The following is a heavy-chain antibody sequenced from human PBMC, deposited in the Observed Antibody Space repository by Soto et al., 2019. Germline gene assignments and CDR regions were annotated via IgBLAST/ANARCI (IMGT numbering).Heavy chain of an antibody. CDR1: GGTFSSHT. D-gene: IGHD4-17*01. V-gene: IGHV1-69*08. CDR2: IIPALGTA. CDR3: ARPDFGYYWYFDL. J-gene: IGHJ2*01. Sequence: QDQLVQSGAEVKKPGSSVKVSCKASGGTFSSHTFSWVRQAPGQGLEWMGRIIPALGTATYAQKFQGRLTITADESATTVYMELNSLRSEDTAVYYCARPDFGYYWYFDLWGRGTLVPVSS.